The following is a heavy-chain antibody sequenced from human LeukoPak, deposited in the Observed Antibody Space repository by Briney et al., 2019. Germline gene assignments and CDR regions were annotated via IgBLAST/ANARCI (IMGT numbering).Heavy chain of an antibody. CDR2: ISGDNGNT. D-gene: IGHD3-22*01. CDR1: GYTFTSYG. V-gene: IGHV1-18*01. J-gene: IGHJ4*02. Sequence: ASVKVSCKASGYTFTSYGISWVRLAPGQGLEWMGWISGDNGNTYYAQKLQGRVTMTTDTSTSTAYMELRSLRSDDTAVYYCARDCDRSGYYCYWGQGTLVTVSS. CDR3: ARDCDRSGYYCY.